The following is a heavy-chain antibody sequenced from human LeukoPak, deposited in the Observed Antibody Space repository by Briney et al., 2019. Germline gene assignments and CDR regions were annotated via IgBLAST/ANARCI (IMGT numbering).Heavy chain of an antibody. D-gene: IGHD2-2*01. CDR3: ARAYCSSTSCLPYYFDY. Sequence: ASVKVSCKASGYTFTSYGVSWVRQAPGQGLEWMGWISAYNGNTNYAQKLQGRVTMTTDTSTSTAYMELRSLSSDDTAAYYCARAYCSSTSCLPYYFDYWGQGTLVTVSS. CDR2: ISAYNGNT. J-gene: IGHJ4*02. V-gene: IGHV1-18*01. CDR1: GYTFTSYG.